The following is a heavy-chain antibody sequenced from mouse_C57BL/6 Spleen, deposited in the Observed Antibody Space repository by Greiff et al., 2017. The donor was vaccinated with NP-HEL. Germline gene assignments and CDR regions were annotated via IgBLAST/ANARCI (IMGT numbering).Heavy chain of an antibody. Sequence: QVQLQQSGAELVRPGTSVKVSCKASGYAFTNYLIEWVKQRPGQGLEWIGVINPGSGGTNYNEKFKGKATLTADKSSSTAYMQLSSLTSEDSAVYFCARWGDYGYERDYCGQGTPVTVSS. CDR2: INPGSGGT. CDR1: GYAFTNYL. CDR3: ARWGDYGYERDY. D-gene: IGHD2-2*01. J-gene: IGHJ4*01. V-gene: IGHV1-54*01.